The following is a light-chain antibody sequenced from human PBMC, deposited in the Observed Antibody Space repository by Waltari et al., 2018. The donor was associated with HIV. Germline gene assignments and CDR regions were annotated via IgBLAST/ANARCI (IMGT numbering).Light chain of an antibody. J-gene: IGKJ1*01. CDR3: QQFNYFWT. Sequence: GDRVTITCRASRNIRNWLAWYQQKPGKAPKLLIYKVSTLESGVPSRFSGSGSGTEFTLTISGLQPDDSATYYCQQFNYFWTFGQGTKVEIK. CDR2: KVS. V-gene: IGKV1-5*03. CDR1: RNIRNW.